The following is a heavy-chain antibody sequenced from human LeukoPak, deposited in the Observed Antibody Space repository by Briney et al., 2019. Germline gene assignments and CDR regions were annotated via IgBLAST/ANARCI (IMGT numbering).Heavy chain of an antibody. CDR1: GFTFGSYW. CDR2: IKQDGSEK. D-gene: IGHD3-22*01. V-gene: IGHV3-7*01. J-gene: IGHJ5*02. CDR3: ATFTDSSLP. Sequence: QPGGSLRLSCAASGFTFGSYWMSWVRQAPGKGLEWVANIKQDGSEKYYVDSVKGRFTISRDNAKNSLYLQMNSLRAEDTAVYYCATFTDSSLPWGQGTLVTVSS.